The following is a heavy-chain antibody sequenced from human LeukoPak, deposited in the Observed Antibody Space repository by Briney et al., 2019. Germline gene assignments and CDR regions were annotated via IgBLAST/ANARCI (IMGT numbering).Heavy chain of an antibody. CDR3: ARDPDSGYDYYFDY. CDR1: GYTFTSYG. Sequence: ASVKVSCKASGYTFTSYGISWVRQAPGQGLEWMGWISAYNGNTNYAQELQGRVTMTTDTSTSTAYMELRSLRSDDTAVYYCARDPDSGYDYYFDYWGQRTLVTVSS. CDR2: ISAYNGNT. J-gene: IGHJ4*02. D-gene: IGHD5-12*01. V-gene: IGHV1-18*01.